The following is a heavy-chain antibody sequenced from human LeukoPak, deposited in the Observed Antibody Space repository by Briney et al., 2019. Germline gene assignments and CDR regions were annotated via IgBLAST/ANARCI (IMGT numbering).Heavy chain of an antibody. V-gene: IGHV1-69*04. D-gene: IGHD2-2*01. Sequence: SVKVSCKASGGTFSSYTISWVRQAPGQGLEWMGRIIPILGIANYAQKFQGRVTITADKSTSTAYMELSSLRSEDTAVYCCAREKGYCSSTSCFDAFDIWGQGTMVTVSS. CDR2: IIPILGIA. CDR3: AREKGYCSSTSCFDAFDI. J-gene: IGHJ3*02. CDR1: GGTFSSYT.